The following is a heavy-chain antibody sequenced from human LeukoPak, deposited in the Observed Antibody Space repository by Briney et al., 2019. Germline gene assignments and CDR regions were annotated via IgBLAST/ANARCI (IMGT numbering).Heavy chain of an antibody. J-gene: IGHJ5*02. Sequence: TGGSLRLSCAASGLTVNTNFVSWVRQAPGKGLEWVSVIYPSGSTHYGDAVKGRFTISRDNFKSAVFLEMSSVTDEDTAVYYCAREVFSGGWFQFDPWGQGTLVTVSS. CDR2: IYPSGST. CDR3: AREVFSGGWFQFDP. CDR1: GLTVNTNF. D-gene: IGHD6-19*01. V-gene: IGHV3-53*01.